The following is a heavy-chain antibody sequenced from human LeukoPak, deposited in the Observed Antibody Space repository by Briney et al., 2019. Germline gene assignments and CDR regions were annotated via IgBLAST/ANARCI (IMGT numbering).Heavy chain of an antibody. J-gene: IGHJ4*02. CDR3: ARDRRDGYNLYYFDL. CDR1: GGSIYSGSYY. V-gene: IGHV4-61*02. CDR2: IYTSGST. D-gene: IGHD5-24*01. Sequence: PSETLSLTCTVSGGSIYSGSYYWRWIRQPAGKGLEWIGRIYTSGSTNYNPSLKSRVTISVDTSKNQFSLKLSSVTAADTAVYYCARDRRDGYNLYYFDLWGPGTLVTVSS.